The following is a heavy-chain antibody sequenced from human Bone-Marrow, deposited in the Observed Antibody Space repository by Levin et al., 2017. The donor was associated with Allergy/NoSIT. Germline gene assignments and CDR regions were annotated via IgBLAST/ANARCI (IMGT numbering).Heavy chain of an antibody. Sequence: GESLKISCAASGFTLSSYGMHWVRQAPGKGLEWVAIIWYDGSKTFYADSVKGRFTISRDTSKNTVYLQMHSLTAEDTAVYYCTRANTGPFDYWGQGTLVTVSS. CDR3: TRANTGPFDY. D-gene: IGHD1-14*01. CDR2: IWYDGSKT. V-gene: IGHV3-33*01. J-gene: IGHJ4*02. CDR1: GFTLSSYG.